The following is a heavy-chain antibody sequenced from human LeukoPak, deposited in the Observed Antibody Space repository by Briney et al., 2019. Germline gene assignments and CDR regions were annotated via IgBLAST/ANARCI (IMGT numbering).Heavy chain of an antibody. V-gene: IGHV4-4*09. CDR2: VYTSGST. Sequence: SETLSLTCTVSGGSISSYYWSWIRQPPGEGLEWIGYVYTSGSTNSNPFPKSRVTISLDTSKNKFSLKLSAVTAADTAVYYGANHLTYDILTPGAFDIWGQGTMVTVSS. CDR1: GGSISSYY. D-gene: IGHD3-9*01. J-gene: IGHJ3*02. CDR3: ANHLTYDILTPGAFDI.